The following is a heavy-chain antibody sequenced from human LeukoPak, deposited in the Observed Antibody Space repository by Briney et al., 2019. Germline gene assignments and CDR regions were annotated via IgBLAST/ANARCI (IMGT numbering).Heavy chain of an antibody. CDR2: IYHSGST. J-gene: IGHJ5*02. CDR1: GGSISSGGYS. V-gene: IGHV4-30-2*01. Sequence: SETLSLTCAVSGGSISSGGYSWSWIRQPPGKGLEWIGYIYHSGSTYYNPSLKSRVTISVDRSKNQFSLKLSSVTAADTAVYYCASHYGSGSYYRGNWFDPWGQGTLVTVSS. D-gene: IGHD3-10*01. CDR3: ASHYGSGSYYRGNWFDP.